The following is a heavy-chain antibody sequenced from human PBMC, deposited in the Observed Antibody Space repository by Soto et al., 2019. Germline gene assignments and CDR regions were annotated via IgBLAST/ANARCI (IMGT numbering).Heavy chain of an antibody. Sequence: QVQLVQSGAEVKKPGSSVKVSCKASGGTFSSYAISWVRQAPGQGLEWMGGIIPIFGTANYAQKFQGRVTITADESTSTAYMELSSLRSEDTAVYYCARELGTYYGSGSYTYYGMDVWGQGTTVTVSS. V-gene: IGHV1-69*01. CDR1: GGTFSSYA. J-gene: IGHJ6*02. CDR2: IIPIFGTA. CDR3: ARELGTYYGSGSYTYYGMDV. D-gene: IGHD3-10*01.